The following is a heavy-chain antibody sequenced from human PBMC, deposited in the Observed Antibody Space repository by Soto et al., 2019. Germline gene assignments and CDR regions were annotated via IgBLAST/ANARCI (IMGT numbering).Heavy chain of an antibody. CDR1: GYTFTSYD. CDR3: ARERSSGWYVDY. Sequence: QVQLVQSGAEVKKPGASVKVSCKASGYTFTSYDINWVRQATGQGLEWMGWMNPNSGNTGYAQKIQGRVTMTRNTSISTAYMALSSLRSEDTAVYYCARERSSGWYVDYWGQGTLVTVSS. J-gene: IGHJ4*02. V-gene: IGHV1-8*01. D-gene: IGHD6-19*01. CDR2: MNPNSGNT.